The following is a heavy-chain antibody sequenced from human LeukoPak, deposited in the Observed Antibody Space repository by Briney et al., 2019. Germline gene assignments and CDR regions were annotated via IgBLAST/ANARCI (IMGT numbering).Heavy chain of an antibody. V-gene: IGHV1-18*01. CDR1: GYTFTSYG. CDR2: ISAYNGNT. CDR3: ARSPPIAVAGSFDY. J-gene: IGHJ4*02. Sequence: GASVKVSCKASGYTFTSYGISWVRQAPGQGLEWMGWISAYNGNTNYAQKLQGRVTMTTDTSTSTAYMELRSLRSDDTAVYYCARSPPIAVAGSFDYWGQGTLVTVSS. D-gene: IGHD6-19*01.